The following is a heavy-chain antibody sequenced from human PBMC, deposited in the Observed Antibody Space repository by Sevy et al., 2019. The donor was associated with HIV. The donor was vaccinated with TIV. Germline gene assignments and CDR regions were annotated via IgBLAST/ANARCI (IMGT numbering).Heavy chain of an antibody. CDR1: GYTFTSYG. J-gene: IGHJ6*02. Sequence: ASVKVSCKASGYTFTSYGISWVRQAPGQGLEWMGWISAYNGNTNYAQKLQGRVTMTTDTSTSTAYMELRSLRSDDTAMYYCARGLPRFYYYYGMDVWGQGTTVTVSS. V-gene: IGHV1-18*01. CDR2: ISAYNGNT. CDR3: ARGLPRFYYYYGMDV. D-gene: IGHD4-17*01.